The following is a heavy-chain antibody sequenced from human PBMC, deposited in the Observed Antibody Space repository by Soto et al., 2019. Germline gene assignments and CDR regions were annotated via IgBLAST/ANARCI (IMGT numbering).Heavy chain of an antibody. V-gene: IGHV2-5*02. CDR2: IYWDDDK. D-gene: IGHD2-15*01. Sequence: QITLKESGPTLVKPTQTLTLTCTFSGFSLSTSGVGVGRIRQPPGKALEWLALIYWDDDKRYSPSLKSRLTSTKDTSKNQVVLTMTNIDPVDTATYYCAHSLVGYCSGGSCYFDYWGQGTLVTVSS. CDR1: GFSLSTSGVG. CDR3: AHSLVGYCSGGSCYFDY. J-gene: IGHJ4*02.